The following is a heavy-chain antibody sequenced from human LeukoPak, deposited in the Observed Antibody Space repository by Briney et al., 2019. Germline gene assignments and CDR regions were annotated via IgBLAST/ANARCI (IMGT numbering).Heavy chain of an antibody. CDR2: ISGSGGST. V-gene: IGHV3-23*01. J-gene: IGHJ4*02. CDR3: AKDQAINIATGGTFDY. Sequence: GGSLRLSCAASGFTFRSYVMNWVRQAPGKGPEWVSSISGSGGSTHYAVSVKGRFTISRDNSKNTMSLRMNSLRAEDTAVYYCAKDQAINIATGGTFDYWGQGALVTVGS. D-gene: IGHD6-13*01. CDR1: GFTFRSYV.